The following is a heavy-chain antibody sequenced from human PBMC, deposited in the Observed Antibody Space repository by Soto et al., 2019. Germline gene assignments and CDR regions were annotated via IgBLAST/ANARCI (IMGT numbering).Heavy chain of an antibody. Sequence: QMHLVQSGPEVKKPGTSVKVSCKASGFTFTSSAVQWVRQPRGQRLEWIGWIVVGSGNTNYAQKFQERVTITRDMSTSTAYMELSSLSSEDTAVYYCAATYYYDSSGYQALNDAFDIWGQGTMVTVSS. J-gene: IGHJ3*02. CDR2: IVVGSGNT. D-gene: IGHD3-22*01. CDR3: AATYYYDSSGYQALNDAFDI. CDR1: GFTFTSSA. V-gene: IGHV1-58*01.